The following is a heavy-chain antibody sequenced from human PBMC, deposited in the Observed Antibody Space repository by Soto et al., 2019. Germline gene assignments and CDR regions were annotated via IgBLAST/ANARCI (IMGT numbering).Heavy chain of an antibody. CDR1: GGSISSGDYY. V-gene: IGHV4-30-4*01. D-gene: IGHD2-2*01. Sequence: QVQLQESGPGLVKPSQTLSLTCTVSGGSISSGDYYWSWIRQPPGKGLEWIGCIYYSGSTSYNPSLKSRVTISVDTSKNQFSLKLSSVTAADTAVYYCARFKKGVVAGDYWGQGTLVTVSS. J-gene: IGHJ4*02. CDR2: IYYSGST. CDR3: ARFKKGVVAGDY.